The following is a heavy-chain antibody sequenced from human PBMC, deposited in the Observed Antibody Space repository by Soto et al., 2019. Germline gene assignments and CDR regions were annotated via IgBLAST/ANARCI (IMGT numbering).Heavy chain of an antibody. CDR2: INSGGTSA. V-gene: IGHV3-11*01. Sequence: GGSLRLSCTASGLAFSDEFMTWVRQAPGKGPEWVSYINSGGTSAYYADSVKGRFTIARDNAKSSLFLQMNSLRVDDTAVYYCARSKNNWFDPWGQGTQVTVSS. CDR3: ARSKNNWFDP. CDR1: GLAFSDEF. J-gene: IGHJ5*02.